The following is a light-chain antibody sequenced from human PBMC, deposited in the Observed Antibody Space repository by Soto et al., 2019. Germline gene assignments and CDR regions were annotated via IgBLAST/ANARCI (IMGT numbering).Light chain of an antibody. CDR3: QSYDNGLSAYV. J-gene: IGLJ1*01. CDR1: SSDIGAGSE. V-gene: IGLV1-40*01. CDR2: GST. Sequence: QSVLTQPPSLSGAPGQRVTISCTGSSSDIGAGSEVHWYQQLPGTAPKLLIFGSTNRPSGVPDRFSGSKSATSASLAITGLRAEDEDDYYCQSYDNGLSAYVFGTGTKVTVL.